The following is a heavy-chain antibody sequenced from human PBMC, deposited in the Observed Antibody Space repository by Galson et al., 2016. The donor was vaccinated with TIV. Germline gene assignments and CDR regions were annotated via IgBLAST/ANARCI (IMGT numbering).Heavy chain of an antibody. Sequence: SLRLSCAASGFTFSTYVMHWVRQAPGKGLEWVAFVRYDGSHKNYADSVKGRFTISRDNSKYTLYLQMNSLRAEDTAVYYCAKGMALFGVIPPWGGMDVWGQGTTVAVSS. CDR1: GFTFSTYV. V-gene: IGHV3-30*02. J-gene: IGHJ6*02. CDR2: VRYDGSHK. D-gene: IGHD3-3*01. CDR3: AKGMALFGVIPPWGGMDV.